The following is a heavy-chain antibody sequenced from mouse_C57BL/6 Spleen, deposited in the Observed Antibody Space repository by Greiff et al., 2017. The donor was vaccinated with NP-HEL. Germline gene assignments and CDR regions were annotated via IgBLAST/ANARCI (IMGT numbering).Heavy chain of an antibody. CDR3: ARDRGYYSLYEGFAY. V-gene: IGHV5-16*01. Sequence: EVVLVESEGGLVQPGSSMKLSCTASGFTFSDYYMAWVRQVPEKGLEWVANINYDGSSTYYLDSLKSRFIISRDNAKNILYLQMSSLKSEDTAAYYCARDRGYYSLYEGFAYWGQGTLVTVSA. CDR1: GFTFSDYY. D-gene: IGHD2-12*01. J-gene: IGHJ3*01. CDR2: INYDGSST.